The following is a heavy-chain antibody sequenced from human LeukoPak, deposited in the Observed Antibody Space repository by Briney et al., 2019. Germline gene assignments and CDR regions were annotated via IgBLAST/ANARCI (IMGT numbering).Heavy chain of an antibody. D-gene: IGHD3-3*01. CDR3: ARPPWAATIFGSFDY. Sequence: GGSLRLSRAASGFTFSSYAMSWVRQAPGKGLEWVSAISGSGGSTYYADSVKGRFTISRDNSKNTLYLQMNSLRAEDTAVYYCARPPWAATIFGSFDYWGQGTLVTVSS. V-gene: IGHV3-23*01. CDR2: ISGSGGST. CDR1: GFTFSSYA. J-gene: IGHJ4*02.